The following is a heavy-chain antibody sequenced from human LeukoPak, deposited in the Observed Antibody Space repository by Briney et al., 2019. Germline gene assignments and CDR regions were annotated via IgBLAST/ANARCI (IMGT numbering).Heavy chain of an antibody. D-gene: IGHD2/OR15-2a*01. CDR1: GFTFSAYG. Sequence: GGSLRLSCAASGFTFSAYGMTWVRQAPGKGLEWVSHISDRGDNTYYADPVKGRFTISRDNGKNSLYLQMNSLRAEDTAFYYCARRIYYFDYWGQGTLVTVSS. CDR2: ISDRGDNT. J-gene: IGHJ4*02. V-gene: IGHV3-23*01. CDR3: ARRIYYFDY.